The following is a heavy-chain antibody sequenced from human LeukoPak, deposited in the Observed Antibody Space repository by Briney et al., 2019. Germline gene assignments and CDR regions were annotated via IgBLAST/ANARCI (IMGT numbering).Heavy chain of an antibody. J-gene: IGHJ4*02. D-gene: IGHD6-13*01. Sequence: GGSLRPSCAASGFTFSSYGMHWVRQAPGKGLEWVAFIRYDASNKYYADSVKGRFTISRDNSQNTLSLQMNSLRVEDTAVYYCAKSEGSSSWIYFGFWGQGTLLTVSS. CDR3: AKSEGSSSWIYFGF. V-gene: IGHV3-30*02. CDR2: IRYDASNK. CDR1: GFTFSSYG.